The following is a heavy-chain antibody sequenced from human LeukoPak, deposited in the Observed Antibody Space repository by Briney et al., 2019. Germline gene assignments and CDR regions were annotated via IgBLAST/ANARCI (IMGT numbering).Heavy chain of an antibody. Sequence: TLSLTCTVSGGSISSGGYYWSWIRQHPGKGLEWIGYIYYSGSTYYNPSLKSRVTISVDTSKNQFSLKLSSVTAADTAVYYCAGEYSSSSMWFDYWGQGTLVTVSS. CDR1: GGSISSGGYY. CDR2: IYYSGST. D-gene: IGHD6-6*01. V-gene: IGHV4-31*03. J-gene: IGHJ4*02. CDR3: AGEYSSSSMWFDY.